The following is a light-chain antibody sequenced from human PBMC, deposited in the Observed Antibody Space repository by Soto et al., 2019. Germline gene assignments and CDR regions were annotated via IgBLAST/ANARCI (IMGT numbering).Light chain of an antibody. V-gene: IGLV2-14*03. CDR3: SSYTSRSTGV. Sequence: QSALTQPASVSGSPGQSITISCTGTSSDVGGYNYVSWYQQHPGKAPKLIIYDFSDRPSGVSNRFSGSKSGNTASLTISGLQAEDEADYYCSSYTSRSTGVFGGGTKLTVL. CDR1: SSDVGGYNY. J-gene: IGLJ2*01. CDR2: DFS.